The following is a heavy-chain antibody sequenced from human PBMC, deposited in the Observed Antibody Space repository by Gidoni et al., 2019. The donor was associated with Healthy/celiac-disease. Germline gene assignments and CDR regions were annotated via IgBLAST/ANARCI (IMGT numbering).Heavy chain of an antibody. D-gene: IGHD6-6*01. V-gene: IGHV4-34*01. Sequence: GTGLEWIGEINHSGSTNYNPSLKSRVTISVDTSKNQFSLKLSSVTAADTAVYYCARKVSSSSPFDYWGQGTLVTVSS. CDR2: INHSGST. J-gene: IGHJ4*02. CDR3: ARKVSSSSPFDY.